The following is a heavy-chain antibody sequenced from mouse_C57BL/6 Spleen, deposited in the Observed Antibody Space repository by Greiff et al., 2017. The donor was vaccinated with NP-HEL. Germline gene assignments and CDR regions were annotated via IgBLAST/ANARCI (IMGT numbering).Heavy chain of an antibody. Sequence: VQLKESGPELVKPGDSVKISCKASGYSFTGYFMNWVMQSHGKRLEWIGRINPYNGDTFYNQKFKGKATLTVDKSSSTAHMELRSLTSEDSAVYYCARYGNYEDYAMDYWGQGTSVTVSS. V-gene: IGHV1-20*01. D-gene: IGHD2-1*01. CDR3: ARYGNYEDYAMDY. CDR2: INPYNGDT. J-gene: IGHJ4*01. CDR1: GYSFTGYF.